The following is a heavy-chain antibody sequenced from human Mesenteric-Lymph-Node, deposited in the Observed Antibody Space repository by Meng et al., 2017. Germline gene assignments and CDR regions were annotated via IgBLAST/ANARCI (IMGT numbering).Heavy chain of an antibody. CDR1: GFSFSSHA. CDR3: VRNGYNLVDY. V-gene: IGHV3-23*01. J-gene: IGHJ4*02. Sequence: GESLKISCAASGFSFSSHAISGVRQAPGKGLEWVSAISGSGSITYDVDSVKGRFTISRDNAKNSLSLQMTSLRAEDTAVYYCVRNGYNLVDYWGQGTLVTVSS. CDR2: ISGSGSIT. D-gene: IGHD5-24*01.